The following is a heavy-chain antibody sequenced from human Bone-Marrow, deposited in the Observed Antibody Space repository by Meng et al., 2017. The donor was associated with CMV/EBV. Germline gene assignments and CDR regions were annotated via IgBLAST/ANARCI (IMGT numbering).Heavy chain of an antibody. V-gene: IGHV4-59*03. J-gene: IGHJ6*02. CDR1: GGSISSYY. Sequence: SETLSLTCTVSGGSISSYYWSWIRQPPGKGLEWIGYIYYSGSTNYNPSLKSRVTISVDTSNNQFSLRLTSVTAADTAVYYCAKFSATGAYYLGMDVWGRGTTVTVSS. CDR3: AKFSATGAYYLGMDV. D-gene: IGHD1-1*01. CDR2: IYYSGST.